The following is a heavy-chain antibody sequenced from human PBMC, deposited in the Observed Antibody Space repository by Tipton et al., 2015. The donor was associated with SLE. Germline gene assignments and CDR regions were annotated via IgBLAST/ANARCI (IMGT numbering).Heavy chain of an antibody. J-gene: IGHJ5*02. CDR3: AKDREVTTAWFDP. CDR2: ISGVGDTT. V-gene: IGHV3-23*01. CDR1: GFTFSTHW. D-gene: IGHD4-17*01. Sequence: SLRLSCAVSGFTFSTHWMTWVRQAPGKGLEWVSTISGVGDTTYYADSVKGRFTISRDNSKNTLYLQMNSLRAEDTAVYYCAKDREVTTAWFDPWGQGTLVTVSS.